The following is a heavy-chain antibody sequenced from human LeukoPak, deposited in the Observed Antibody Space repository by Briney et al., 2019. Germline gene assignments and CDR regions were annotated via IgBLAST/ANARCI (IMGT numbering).Heavy chain of an antibody. Sequence: GGSLRLSCAASGFTFSSYAMHWVRQAPGKGLEWVAVISYDGSNKYYADSVKGRFTISRDNSKNTLYLQMNSLRAEDTAVYYCARDGALYSNYYYYYGMDVWGQGTTVTVSS. J-gene: IGHJ6*02. V-gene: IGHV3-30-3*01. CDR2: ISYDGSNK. CDR3: ARDGALYSNYYYYYGMDV. CDR1: GFTFSSYA. D-gene: IGHD4-11*01.